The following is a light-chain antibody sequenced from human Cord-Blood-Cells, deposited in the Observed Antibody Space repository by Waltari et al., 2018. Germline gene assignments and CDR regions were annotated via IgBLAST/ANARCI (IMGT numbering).Light chain of an antibody. CDR3: QQYNSDSIT. Sequence: DIPITHSPSTLSAPVGYRITLTSRASQSISSCVAWYQQKPGKAPKLLIYDASSLESGVPSRFSGSGSGTEFTLTISSLQPDDFATYYCQQYNSDSITFGQGTRLEIK. V-gene: IGKV1-5*01. CDR2: DAS. CDR1: QSISSC. J-gene: IGKJ5*01.